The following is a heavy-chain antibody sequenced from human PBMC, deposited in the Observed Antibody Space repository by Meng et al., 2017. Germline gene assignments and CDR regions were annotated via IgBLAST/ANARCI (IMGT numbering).Heavy chain of an antibody. CDR2: ISYDGSNK. D-gene: IGHD1-7*01. CDR1: GFTFSSYA. J-gene: IGHJ4*02. Sequence: VHLVGSGRGVVQPGRSLRRSCAASGFTFSSYAMHWVRQAPGKGLEWVAVISYDGSNKYYADSVKGRFTISRDNSKNTLYLQMNSLRAEDTAVYYCARGQNWNYFGFFDYWGQGTLVTVSS. V-gene: IGHV3-30*01. CDR3: ARGQNWNYFGFFDY.